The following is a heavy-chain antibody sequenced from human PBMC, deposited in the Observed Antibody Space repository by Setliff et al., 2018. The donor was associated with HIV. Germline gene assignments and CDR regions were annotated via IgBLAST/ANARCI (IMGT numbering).Heavy chain of an antibody. CDR3: AKTVVGDSYALPNDGFDI. D-gene: IGHD3-16*01. CDR2: IYYSGST. V-gene: IGHV4-28*06. CDR1: GTSISSSHW. J-gene: IGHJ3*02. Sequence: PSETLSLTCSVSGTSISSSHWWGWIRQPPGKGLEWIGYIYYSGSTNYNPSLKSRATMSVDTSNNRFSLKLSSVTALDTAVYYCAKTVVGDSYALPNDGFDIWGQGTMVTVSS.